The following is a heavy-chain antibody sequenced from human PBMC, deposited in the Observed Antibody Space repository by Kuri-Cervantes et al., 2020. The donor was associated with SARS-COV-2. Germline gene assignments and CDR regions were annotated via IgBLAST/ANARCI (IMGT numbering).Heavy chain of an antibody. CDR1: GYTFSAYD. J-gene: IGHJ4*02. CDR2: MNPSTGNS. V-gene: IGHV1-8*02. D-gene: IGHD5-24*01. CDR3: ARDRTIRVLATFAY. Sequence: ASVNVSCKASGYTFSAYDINWVRQASGQGLEWMGWMNPSTGNSGSAQKFWGRVTMTGDTSISTAYMELSRLRSDDTAVYYCARDRTIRVLATFAYWGQGTLVTVSS.